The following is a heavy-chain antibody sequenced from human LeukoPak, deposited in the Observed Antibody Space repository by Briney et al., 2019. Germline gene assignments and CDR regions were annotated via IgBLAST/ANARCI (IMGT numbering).Heavy chain of an antibody. D-gene: IGHD3-3*01. Sequence: SETLSLTCTVSGVPISCGGYFWRGPRQHPGKGLGWSGYIYYSGSTHYHPSLKRRFTISVDTSKNQFSLKLSSVTAADTAVYYCARAQASYYDFWSGYYPPYYHMDVGGKGTTVTVPS. CDR3: ARAQASYYDFWSGYYPPYYHMDV. V-gene: IGHV4-31*03. CDR2: IYYSGST. CDR1: GVPISCGGYF. J-gene: IGHJ6*03.